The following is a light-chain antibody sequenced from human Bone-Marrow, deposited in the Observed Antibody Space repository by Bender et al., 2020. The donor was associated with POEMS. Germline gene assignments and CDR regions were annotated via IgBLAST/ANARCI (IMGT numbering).Light chain of an antibody. J-gene: IGLJ2*01. Sequence: SYVLTQPPSVSVAPGQTARITCGGDNIRVRSVHWYQHEPGQAPVLVIYDNNDRPSGIPERFSGSNSGNTATLTISRVEAGDEADYYCQVWDSGSDHRLFGGGTKLTVL. V-gene: IGLV3-21*02. CDR1: NIRVRS. CDR3: QVWDSGSDHRL. CDR2: DNN.